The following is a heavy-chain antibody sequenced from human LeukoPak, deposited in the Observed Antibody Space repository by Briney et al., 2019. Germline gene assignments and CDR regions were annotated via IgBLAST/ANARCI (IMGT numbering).Heavy chain of an antibody. Sequence: SETLSLTCAVSGGSISSSNWWSWVRQPPGKGLEWIGEIYHSGSTNYNPSLKSRVTISVDKSKNQFSLKLSSVTAADTAVYYCARGSCSSTSCYSLGYMDVWGKGTTVTVSS. CDR3: ARGSCSSTSCYSLGYMDV. V-gene: IGHV4-4*02. CDR2: IYHSGST. J-gene: IGHJ6*03. D-gene: IGHD2-2*01. CDR1: GGSISSSNW.